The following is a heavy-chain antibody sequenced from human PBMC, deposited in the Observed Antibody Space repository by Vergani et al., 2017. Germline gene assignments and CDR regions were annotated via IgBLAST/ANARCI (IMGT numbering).Heavy chain of an antibody. Sequence: QVQLVQSGAEVKKPGSSVKVSCKASGGIFSSYTISWVRQAPGQGLEWMGRIIPILGIANYAQKFQGIVTLTADKSTSTTYMELSSLRSEDTAVCYCARGVPYGGNSYYYFYGMDVWGQGTTVTVSS. D-gene: IGHD4-23*01. CDR3: ARGVPYGGNSYYYFYGMDV. J-gene: IGHJ6*02. CDR2: IIPILGIA. V-gene: IGHV1-69*02. CDR1: GGIFSSYT.